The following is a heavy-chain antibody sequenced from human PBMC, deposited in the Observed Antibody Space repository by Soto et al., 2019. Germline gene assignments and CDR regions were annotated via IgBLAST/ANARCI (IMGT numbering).Heavy chain of an antibody. V-gene: IGHV4-4*02. D-gene: IGHD1-26*01. J-gene: IGHJ6*02. CDR3: ARWSGSYYYYGMDV. CDR2: IYHSGST. Sequence: SETLSLTFAVSGGSISSSNWWSWVRQPPGKGLEWIGEIYHSGSTNYNPSLKSRVPISVDKSKNQFSLKLSSVTAADTAVYYCARWSGSYYYYGMDVWGQGTTVTVSS. CDR1: GGSISSSNW.